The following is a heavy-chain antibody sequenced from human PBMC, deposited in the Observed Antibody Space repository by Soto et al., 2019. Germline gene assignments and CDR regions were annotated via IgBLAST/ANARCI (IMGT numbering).Heavy chain of an antibody. Sequence: PGGSLRLSCVASGFSFSNYAMSWVRQAPGKGLEWISTISTGGGATDYADSVRGRFTISRDNSKSTLFLQMNSLRADDTAVYYCAKRSVAGTTQSFDYWGQGTLVTVSS. D-gene: IGHD1-7*01. V-gene: IGHV3-23*01. CDR2: ISTGGGAT. CDR1: GFSFSNYA. CDR3: AKRSVAGTTQSFDY. J-gene: IGHJ4*02.